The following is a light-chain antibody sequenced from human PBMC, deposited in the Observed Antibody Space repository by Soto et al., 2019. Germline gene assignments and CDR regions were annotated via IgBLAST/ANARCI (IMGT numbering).Light chain of an antibody. V-gene: IGLV2-14*01. CDR2: EVS. J-gene: IGLJ1*01. Sequence: QSVLTQPASVSGSPGQSITISCTGTSSDVGGYNYVSWYQQHPGKAPKLMIYEVSNRPSGVPDRFSGSKSGTSASLAITRLQAEDEADYYCQSYDISLHNYVFGTGTKLTVL. CDR3: QSYDISLHNYV. CDR1: SSDVGGYNY.